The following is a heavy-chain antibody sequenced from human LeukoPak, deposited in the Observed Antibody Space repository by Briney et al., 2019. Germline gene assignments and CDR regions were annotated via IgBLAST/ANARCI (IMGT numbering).Heavy chain of an antibody. D-gene: IGHD5-12*01. CDR1: GGSISSDTW. CDR2: VYHSGST. CDR3: ATYSGNDYDAFDI. J-gene: IGHJ3*02. Sequence: SETLSLTCAVSGGSISSDTWWSWVRQPPGKGLEWIGEVYHSGSTTYNPSLNSRVTISLDKSKNQFSPRLSSVTAADTAVYYCATYSGNDYDAFDIWGQGTMVTVSS. V-gene: IGHV4-4*02.